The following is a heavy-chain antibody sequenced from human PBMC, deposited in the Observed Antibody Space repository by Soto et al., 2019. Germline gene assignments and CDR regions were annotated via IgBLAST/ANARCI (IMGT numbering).Heavy chain of an antibody. D-gene: IGHD2-15*01. V-gene: IGHV4-39*01. CDR3: ASRHCSGGSCSNTGFDS. CDR2: IFFTGNI. CDR1: GASLSSISYY. J-gene: IGHJ4*02. Sequence: SETLSLTCTVSGASLSSISYYWGWIRQPPGKGLEWVGSIFFTGNIYYNPSLKSRVTISVDTSRNQFSLMVNSVTAADTAVYYCASRHCSGGSCSNTGFDSWGQGPLAT.